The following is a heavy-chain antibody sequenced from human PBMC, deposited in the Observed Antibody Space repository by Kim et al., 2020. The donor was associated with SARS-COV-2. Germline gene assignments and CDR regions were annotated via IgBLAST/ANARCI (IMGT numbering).Heavy chain of an antibody. D-gene: IGHD3-22*01. Sequence: GASLQISCKGSGFSFTHNWIAWVRQKPGKGLEWMGIIYPGDSDTRYSPSFQGQVTISADKSISTAYLHWSSLKASDTAVYYCARHTEGVSEVGVIEYYYGMDVWGQGTTVTVSS. CDR3: ARHTEGVSEVGVIEYYYGMDV. J-gene: IGHJ6*02. V-gene: IGHV5-51*01. CDR1: GFSFTHNW. CDR2: IYPGDSDT.